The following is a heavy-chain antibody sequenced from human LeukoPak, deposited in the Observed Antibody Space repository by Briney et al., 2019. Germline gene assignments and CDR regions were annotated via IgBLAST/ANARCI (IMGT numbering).Heavy chain of an antibody. CDR1: GDSVSSNSGA. CDR2: TYYRSKWYN. Sequence: SLTLSLTCAISGDSVSSNSGAWNWIRQSPSRGLEWLGRTYYRSKWYNDYAESVKSRINIKPDTSRNQFSLQLNSVTPEDTAVYYCVRDQSGLDYWGQGALLADSS. J-gene: IGHJ4*02. V-gene: IGHV6-1*01. CDR3: VRDQSGLDY.